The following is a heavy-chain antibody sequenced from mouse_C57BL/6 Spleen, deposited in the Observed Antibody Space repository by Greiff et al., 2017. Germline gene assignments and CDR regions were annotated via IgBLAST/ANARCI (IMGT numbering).Heavy chain of an antibody. CDR3: ASTNYGSSYEYFDV. V-gene: IGHV2-2*02. CDR1: GFSLTSYG. Sequence: QVQLKESGPGLVQPSQSLSITCTVSGFSLTSYGVHWVRQPPGKGLEWLGVVWSGGSTDYNAAFISRLSISKDNSKNRVFFKMNSLQANDTAICYCASTNYGSSYEYFDVWGTGTTVTVSS. CDR2: VWSGGST. J-gene: IGHJ1*03. D-gene: IGHD1-1*01.